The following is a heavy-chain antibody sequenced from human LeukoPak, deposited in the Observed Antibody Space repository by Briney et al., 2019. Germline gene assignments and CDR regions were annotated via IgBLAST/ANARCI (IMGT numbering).Heavy chain of an antibody. CDR1: GGSFSGYY. CDR2: INHSGST. D-gene: IGHD6-6*01. J-gene: IGHJ6*03. CDR3: AVIAARRGSGGYYYYYMDV. V-gene: IGHV4-34*01. Sequence: PSETLSLTCAVYGGSFSGYYWSWIRQPPGKGLEWIWEINHSGSTNYNPSLKSRVTISVDTSKNQFSLKLSSVTAADTAVYYCAVIAARRGSGGYYYYYMDVWGKGTTVTVSS.